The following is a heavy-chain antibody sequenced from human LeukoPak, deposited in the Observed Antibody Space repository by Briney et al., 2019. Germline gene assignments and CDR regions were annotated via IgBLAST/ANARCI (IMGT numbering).Heavy chain of an antibody. D-gene: IGHD3-22*01. V-gene: IGHV3-21*01. Sequence: GGSLRLSCAASGFTFSSYEMNWVRQAPGKGLEWVSSISSGSGYIYYADSVKGRFTISRDNAKNSLYLQMNSLRAEDTAVYYCARKGGHYYDTSTSALGYWGQGTLVIVSS. CDR3: ARKGGHYYDTSTSALGY. J-gene: IGHJ4*02. CDR1: GFTFSSYE. CDR2: ISSGSGYI.